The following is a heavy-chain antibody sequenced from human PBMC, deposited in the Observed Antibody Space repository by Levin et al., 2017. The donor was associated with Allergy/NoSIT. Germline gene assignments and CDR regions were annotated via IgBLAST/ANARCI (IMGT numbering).Heavy chain of an antibody. CDR2: IKQDGGEK. Sequence: HAGGSLRLSCVASGFTFSDYWMTWVRQPLGKGLEWVANIKQDGGEKYYAESVKGRFTISRDNAKNSLFLQMNYLGTDDTAVYFCARDTTVGGEACGQGTLVTVSS. J-gene: IGHJ5*02. D-gene: IGHD4-11*01. CDR1: GFTFSDYW. CDR3: ARDTTVGGEA. V-gene: IGHV3-7*03.